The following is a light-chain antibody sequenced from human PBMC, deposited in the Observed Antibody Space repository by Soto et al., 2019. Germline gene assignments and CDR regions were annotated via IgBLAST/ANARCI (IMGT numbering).Light chain of an antibody. CDR2: GAS. V-gene: IGKV3-15*01. CDR3: QQYNNWPRT. Sequence: EIVLTQSPGTLSLSPGERVTLSCRASRSVSTNVAWYQQKPGQAPRLLIYGASTRATGIPARFSGSGSGTEFTLTISSLQSEDFAVYYCQQYNNWPRTFGPGTKVDI. J-gene: IGKJ1*01. CDR1: RSVSTN.